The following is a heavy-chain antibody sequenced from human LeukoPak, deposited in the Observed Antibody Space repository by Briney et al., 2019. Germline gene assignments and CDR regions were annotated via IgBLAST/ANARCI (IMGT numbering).Heavy chain of an antibody. CDR3: ARDKWTPGY. CDR2: ISSSSSSI. CDR1: AFNFSTFT. Sequence: GGSLRLSCAASAFNFSTFTMHWVRQAPGKGLEWVSFISSSSSSIYYADSVKGRFTISRDNAKNSLYLQMNSLRAEDTAVYYCARDKWTPGYWGQGTLVTVSS. D-gene: IGHD1-26*01. J-gene: IGHJ4*02. V-gene: IGHV3-21*01.